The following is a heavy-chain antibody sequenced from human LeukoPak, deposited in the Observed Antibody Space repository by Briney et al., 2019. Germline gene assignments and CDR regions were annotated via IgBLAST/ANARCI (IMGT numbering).Heavy chain of an antibody. D-gene: IGHD1-26*01. J-gene: IGHJ4*02. CDR1: GFTFSSYG. CDR2: IWYDGNNK. V-gene: IGHV3-33*06. CDR3: AKDTGLVAATRYYFDY. Sequence: PGRSLRLSCAASGFTFSSYGMHWVRQAPGKGLEWGAVIWYDGNNKYYADSVKGRFTISRDNSQNTLYLQMNSLRVEDTAVYYCAKDTGLVAATRYYFDYWGQGTLVTVSS.